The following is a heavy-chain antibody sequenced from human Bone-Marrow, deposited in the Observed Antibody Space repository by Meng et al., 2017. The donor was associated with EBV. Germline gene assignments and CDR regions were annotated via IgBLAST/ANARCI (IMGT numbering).Heavy chain of an antibody. CDR1: GGTFRSDA. CDR3: ASESGRGFTPDY. Sequence: QVQLVQSGAEVTTXXSXAKVSCRTSGGTFRSDAVSWVRQAPGQGLEWMGGLIPMSGAPHYAQKFQDRVTIIADESTSTHSMELNNLRFEDTAMYYCASESGRGFTPDYWGRGTLVTVSS. CDR2: LIPMSGAP. V-gene: IGHV1-69*01. D-gene: IGHD3-10*01. J-gene: IGHJ4*02.